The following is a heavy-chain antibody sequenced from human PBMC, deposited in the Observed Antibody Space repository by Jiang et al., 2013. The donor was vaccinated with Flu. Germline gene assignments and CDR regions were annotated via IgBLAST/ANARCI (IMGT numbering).Heavy chain of an antibody. J-gene: IGHJ2*01. CDR1: TFSSYP. CDR3: ASSGGYTYGRYWYFDL. D-gene: IGHD5-18*01. CDR2: IIPIFGTA. Sequence: TFSSYPISWVRQAPGQGLEWMGGIIPIFGTANYAQKFQGRVTITADKSTSTAYMELSSLRSEDTAVYYCASSGGYTYGRYWYFDLWGRGTLVTVSS. V-gene: IGHV1-69*06.